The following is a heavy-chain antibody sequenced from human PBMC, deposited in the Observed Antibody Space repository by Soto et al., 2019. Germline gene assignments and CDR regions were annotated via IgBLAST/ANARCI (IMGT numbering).Heavy chain of an antibody. CDR2: IKEDGSES. J-gene: IGHJ4*02. D-gene: IGHD3-10*01. V-gene: IGHV3-7*01. CDR1: GFSFITYW. CDR3: ARVVTSMVRGGLDH. Sequence: GGSLRLSCAASGFSFITYWMSWVRQAPGKGLEWVANIKEDGSESYYVDSVKGRFTISRDSAKNALYLQMNSLRVEDTAVYYCARVVTSMVRGGLDHWGQGTLVTVSS.